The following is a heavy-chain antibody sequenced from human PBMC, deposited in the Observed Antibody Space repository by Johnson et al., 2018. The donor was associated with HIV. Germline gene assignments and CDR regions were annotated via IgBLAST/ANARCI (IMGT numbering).Heavy chain of an antibody. CDR3: AGDWGTVTRGFGALAI. V-gene: IGHV3-66*01. D-gene: IGHD4-17*01. CDR1: GFTVSSNY. J-gene: IGHJ3*02. Sequence: VQLVESGGGLVQPGGSLRLSCAASGFTVSSNYMSWVRQAPGKGLEWVSVIYSGGSTYYADSVTGRFTISRDNSKNTLCLQVNSLRVEDTAVYYCAGDWGTVTRGFGALAIWDQGTMVTVSS. CDR2: IYSGGST.